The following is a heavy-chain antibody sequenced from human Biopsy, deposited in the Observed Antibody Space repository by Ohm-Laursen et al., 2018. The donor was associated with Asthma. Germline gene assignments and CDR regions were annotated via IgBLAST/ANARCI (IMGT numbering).Heavy chain of an antibody. Sequence: TLSLTCTVSGGSISTYYWTWIRQPPGQGLEWVANLYNSGTTNYNSSLKSRVTITVDTSKNQVYLNVRPVTAAVTAVDYCARDRGGSYGRTFESWGQGTLVTVSS. J-gene: IGHJ4*02. CDR1: GGSISTYY. V-gene: IGHV4-59*01. D-gene: IGHD1-26*01. CDR3: ARDRGGSYGRTFES. CDR2: LYNSGTT.